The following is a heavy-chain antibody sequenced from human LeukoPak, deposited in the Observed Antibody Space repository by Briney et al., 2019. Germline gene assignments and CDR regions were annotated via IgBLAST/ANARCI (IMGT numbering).Heavy chain of an antibody. Sequence: SETLSLTCTVSGGSMFNYYWNWIRRPPGKGLEWIGYIYVNGITNYSPSLRSRGTISIATSKNQSSLRLTSVTAADTAMYYCARRAYYDSSGYHPTSGYFDLWGRGTLVSVSS. J-gene: IGHJ2*01. CDR3: ARRAYYDSSGYHPTSGYFDL. V-gene: IGHV4-4*08. CDR1: GGSMFNYY. CDR2: IYVNGIT. D-gene: IGHD3-22*01.